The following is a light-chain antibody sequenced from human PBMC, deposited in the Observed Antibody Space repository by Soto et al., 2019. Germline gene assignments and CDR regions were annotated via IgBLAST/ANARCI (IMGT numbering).Light chain of an antibody. V-gene: IGLV2-23*01. CDR1: SSDVGSYNL. Sequence: QSALTQPASVSGSPGQSITTSCTGTSSDVGSYNLVSWYQQHPGKAPKLMIYEGSKRPSGVSNRFSGSKSGNTASLTISGLQAGDEADYYCCSYAGSSTSPYVFGTGTKVTVL. CDR2: EGS. CDR3: CSYAGSSTSPYV. J-gene: IGLJ1*01.